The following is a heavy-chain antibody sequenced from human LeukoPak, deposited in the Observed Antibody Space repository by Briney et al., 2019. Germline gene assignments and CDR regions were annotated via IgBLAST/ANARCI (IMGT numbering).Heavy chain of an antibody. J-gene: IGHJ4*02. CDR3: ARLYSSGWSYYFDY. Sequence: SETLSLTCAVYGGSFSGYYWSWIRQPPGKGLEWIGEINHSGSTNYNPSLKSRVTISVDTSKNQFPLKLSSVTAADTAVYYCARLYSSGWSYYFDYWGQGTLVTVSS. CDR2: INHSGST. CDR1: GGSFSGYY. D-gene: IGHD6-19*01. V-gene: IGHV4-34*01.